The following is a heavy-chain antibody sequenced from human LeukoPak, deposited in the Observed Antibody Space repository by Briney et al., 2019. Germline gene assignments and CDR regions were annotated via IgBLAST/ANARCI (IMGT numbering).Heavy chain of an antibody. CDR1: GFSFSSYG. CDR3: AREGTPDYGYGLDV. V-gene: IGHV3-33*01. J-gene: IGHJ6*02. CDR2: IWSNGNTK. D-gene: IGHD1-14*01. Sequence: PGGSLRLSCAACGFSFSSYGMHCVRQAPGKGLEWVSIIWSNGNTKYYADSVKGRFSISRDNSKNTLYLQMNSLRAEDSAVYYRAREGTPDYGYGLDVWGQGTTVTVSS.